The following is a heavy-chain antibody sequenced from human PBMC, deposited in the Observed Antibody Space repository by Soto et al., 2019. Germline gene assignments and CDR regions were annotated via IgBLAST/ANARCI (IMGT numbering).Heavy chain of an antibody. CDR3: ARTSTSETRFDY. D-gene: IGHD1-1*01. CDR1: GGSISTSNW. CDR2: VYHSGST. Sequence: QVQLQESGPGLVKPSGTLSLTCAVSGGSISTSNWWSWVRQPPGKGLEWIGEVYHSGSTNYNPSFKSRVAMSVDKSKNQFSLTLNSVTAADTALYYCARTSTSETRFDYWGQGSLVTVSS. V-gene: IGHV4-4*02. J-gene: IGHJ4*02.